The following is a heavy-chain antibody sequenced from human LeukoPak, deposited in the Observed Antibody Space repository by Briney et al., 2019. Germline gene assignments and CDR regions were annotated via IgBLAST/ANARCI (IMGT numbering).Heavy chain of an antibody. J-gene: IGHJ4*02. CDR3: AKENRRYGIVVALDY. CDR2: ISWDGGST. Sequence: GGSLRLSCAASGFTFDDYTMHWVRQAPGKGLEWVSLISWDGGSTYYADSVKGRFTISRDNSKNSLYLQMNSLRTEDTALYYCAKENRRYGIVVALDYWGQGTLVTVSS. D-gene: IGHD3-22*01. V-gene: IGHV3-43*01. CDR1: GFTFDDYT.